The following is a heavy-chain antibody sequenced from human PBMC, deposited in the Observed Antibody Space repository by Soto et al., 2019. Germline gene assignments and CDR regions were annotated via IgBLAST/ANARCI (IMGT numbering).Heavy chain of an antibody. Sequence: SETLSLTCTVSGGSISSGGYYWSWIRQHPGKGLEWIGYIYYSGSTYYNPSLKSRVTISVDTSKNQFSLKLSSVTAADTAVYYCARTGDILTGYPNWFDPWGQGTLVTVSS. CDR2: IYYSGST. CDR3: ARTGDILTGYPNWFDP. D-gene: IGHD3-9*01. J-gene: IGHJ5*02. CDR1: GGSISSGGYY. V-gene: IGHV4-31*03.